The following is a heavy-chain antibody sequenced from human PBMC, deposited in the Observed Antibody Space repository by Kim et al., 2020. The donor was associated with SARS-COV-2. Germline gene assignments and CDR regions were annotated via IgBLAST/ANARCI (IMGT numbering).Heavy chain of an antibody. J-gene: IGHJ4*02. CDR1: GFTFSSYS. CDR2: ISSNSSYI. V-gene: IGHV3-21*01. D-gene: IGHD2-15*01. Sequence: GGSLRLSCAASGFTFSSYSMHWVRQAPGKGLEWVSSISSNSSYIYYADSVKGRFTISRDNAKNSLYLQMNSLRAEDTAVYYCARVLGYCSGGSCPFDYWGQGTLVTVSS. CDR3: ARVLGYCSGGSCPFDY.